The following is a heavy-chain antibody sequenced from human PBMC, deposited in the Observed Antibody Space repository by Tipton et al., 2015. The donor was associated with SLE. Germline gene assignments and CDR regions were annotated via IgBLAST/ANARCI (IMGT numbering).Heavy chain of an antibody. D-gene: IGHD1-7*01. J-gene: IGHJ6*03. CDR2: IYASGIT. V-gene: IGHV4-4*08. CDR3: ARLKGRLELPGYHYYMDV. Sequence: TLSLTCTVSGGSISSYYWSWIRQSPGRGLEWIGYIYASGITKYNPSLKSRVTMSVDTPENQFSLKLRSVTAADTAVYYCARLKGRLELPGYHYYMDVWGKGTTVTVSS. CDR1: GGSISSYY.